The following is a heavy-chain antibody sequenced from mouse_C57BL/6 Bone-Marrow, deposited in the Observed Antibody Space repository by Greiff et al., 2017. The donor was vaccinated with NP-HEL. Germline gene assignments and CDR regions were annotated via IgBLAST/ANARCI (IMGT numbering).Heavy chain of an antibody. D-gene: IGHD1-1*01. J-gene: IGHJ1*03. CDR1: GYTFTSYG. CDR2: IYPRSGNT. Sequence: VQLQQSGAELARPGASVKLSCKASGYTFTSYGLSWVKQRTGQGLEWIGEIYPRSGNTYYNEKFKGKATLTADKSSSTAYMELRSLTSEDSAVYFCARDYGNWYFDVWGTGTTVTVSS. V-gene: IGHV1-81*01. CDR3: ARDYGNWYFDV.